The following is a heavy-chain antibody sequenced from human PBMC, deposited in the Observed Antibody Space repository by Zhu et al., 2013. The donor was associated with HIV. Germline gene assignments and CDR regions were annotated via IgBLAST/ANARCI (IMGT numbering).Heavy chain of an antibody. CDR3: ARSYYDSSGYYYYYYMDV. CDR1: GGSISSYY. V-gene: IGHV4-59*01. Sequence: QVQLQQWGAGLLKPSETLSLTCTVSGGSISSYYWSWIRQPPGKGLEWIGYIYYSGSTNYNPSLKSRVTISVDTSKNQFSLKLSSVTAADTAVYYCARSYYDSSGYYYYYYMDVWGKGTTVTVSS. D-gene: IGHD3-22*01. J-gene: IGHJ6*03. CDR2: IYYSGST.